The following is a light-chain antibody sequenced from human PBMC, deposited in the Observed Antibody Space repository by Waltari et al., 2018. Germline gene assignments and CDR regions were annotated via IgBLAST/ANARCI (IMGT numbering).Light chain of an antibody. V-gene: IGKV3-15*01. Sequence: EIVMTQSPATLSVSPGERATLSCRASQSVSSNLAWYQQKPGQAPRLLIYGASTRATGIPARCSGRGSGTEFTLAISSLQSEDFAVYYCQQYNNWPITFGQGTRLEIK. CDR1: QSVSSN. CDR3: QQYNNWPIT. CDR2: GAS. J-gene: IGKJ5*01.